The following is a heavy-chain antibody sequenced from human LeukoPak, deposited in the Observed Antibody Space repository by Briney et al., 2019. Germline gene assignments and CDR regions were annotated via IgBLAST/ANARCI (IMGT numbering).Heavy chain of an antibody. Sequence: KISWXXSGSSFNSYWIAWVRQLPGKGLEWXXXXXAGDSDTRDSPSFQGQITISADKSINTAYLRWSSLKASDTAMYYCARAYYCGGGSCKLEYWGQGTLVTVSS. CDR1: GSSFNSYW. V-gene: IGHV5-51*01. CDR2: XXAGDSDT. CDR3: ARAYYCGGGSCKLEY. J-gene: IGHJ4*02. D-gene: IGHD2-15*01.